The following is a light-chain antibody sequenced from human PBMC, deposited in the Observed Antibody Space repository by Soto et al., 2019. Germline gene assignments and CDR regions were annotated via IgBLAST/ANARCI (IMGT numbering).Light chain of an antibody. Sequence: QSVLTQPPSASGTPGQRVTISCSGSSSNIGSKTVAWYQQVPGTAPKLLIYSNNQRPSRVLDRFSGSKSGTSASLAISGLQSEDEADYYCAGWDDSLNGWVFGGGTKLTVL. CDR3: AGWDDSLNGWV. V-gene: IGLV1-44*01. CDR2: SNN. J-gene: IGLJ3*02. CDR1: SSNIGSKT.